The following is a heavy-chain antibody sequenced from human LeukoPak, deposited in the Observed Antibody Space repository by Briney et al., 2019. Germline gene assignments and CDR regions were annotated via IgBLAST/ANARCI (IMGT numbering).Heavy chain of an antibody. Sequence: GGSLRLSCAASGFTFSNYGMHWVRQTPGKGLEWVTFIRYDGNNKYYADPVKGRFTISRDNSKNTLYLQLNSLRTEDTAVYYCAKDRYRDFYYGSGSLDYWGQGTLVTVSS. V-gene: IGHV3-30*02. CDR2: IRYDGNNK. CDR1: GFTFSNYG. D-gene: IGHD3-10*01. J-gene: IGHJ4*02. CDR3: AKDRYRDFYYGSGSLDY.